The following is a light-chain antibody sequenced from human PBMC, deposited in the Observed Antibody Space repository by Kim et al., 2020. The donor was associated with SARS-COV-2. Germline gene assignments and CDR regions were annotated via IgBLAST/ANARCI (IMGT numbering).Light chain of an antibody. CDR1: QSVSGSY. Sequence: SQGERAALSCRASQSVSGSYLAWYQQKPGQAPMLLIYGASSRATGIPDRFSGSGSGTDFTLTISRLEPEDFAVFYCQHYGISPRTFGPGTKVDIK. CDR2: GAS. J-gene: IGKJ3*01. V-gene: IGKV3-20*01. CDR3: QHYGISPRT.